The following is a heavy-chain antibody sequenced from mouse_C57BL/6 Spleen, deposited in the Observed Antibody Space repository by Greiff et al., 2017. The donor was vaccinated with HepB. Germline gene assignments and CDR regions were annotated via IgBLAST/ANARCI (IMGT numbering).Heavy chain of an antibody. CDR3: ARGRWLLLYFDY. J-gene: IGHJ2*01. D-gene: IGHD2-3*01. CDR2: ISSGSSTI. Sequence: EVHLVESGGGLVKPGGSLKLSCAASGFTFSDYGMHWVRQAPEKGLEWVAYISSGSSTIYYADTVKGRFTISRDNAKNTLFLQMTSLRSEDTAMYYCARGRWLLLYFDYWGQGTTLTVSS. V-gene: IGHV5-17*01. CDR1: GFTFSDYG.